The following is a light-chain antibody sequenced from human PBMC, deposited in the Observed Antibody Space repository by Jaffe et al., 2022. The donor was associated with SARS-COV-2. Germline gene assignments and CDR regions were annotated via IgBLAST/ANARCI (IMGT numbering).Light chain of an antibody. CDR2: GAS. CDR3: QQYGSSPGVSYT. V-gene: IGKV3-20*01. Sequence: EIVLTQSPGTLSLSPGERATLSCRASQSVSSSYLAWYQQKPGQAPRLLIYGASSRATGIPDRFSGSGSGTDFTLTISRLEPEDFAVYYCQQYGSSPGVSYTFGQGTKLEIK. CDR1: QSVSSSY. J-gene: IGKJ2*01.